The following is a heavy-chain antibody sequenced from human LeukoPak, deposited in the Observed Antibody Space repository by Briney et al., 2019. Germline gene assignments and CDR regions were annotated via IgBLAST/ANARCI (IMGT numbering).Heavy chain of an antibody. J-gene: IGHJ4*02. Sequence: ASAKVSCHASAVTFSSYAISWVRQAPGQGLEWMGGVMPIFGTANYAQKFQGRVTITTYESTSTAYMELSSLRSEDTAVYYCARTRPNYYYGSGSYYTPFDYWGQGTLVTVSS. V-gene: IGHV1-69*05. CDR1: AVTFSSYA. D-gene: IGHD3-10*01. CDR2: VMPIFGTA. CDR3: ARTRPNYYYGSGSYYTPFDY.